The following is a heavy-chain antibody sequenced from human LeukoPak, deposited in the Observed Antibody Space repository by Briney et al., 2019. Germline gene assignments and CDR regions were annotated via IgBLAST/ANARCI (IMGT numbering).Heavy chain of an antibody. CDR3: ARIGHEDYYFDY. J-gene: IGHJ4*02. CDR1: GGSISSYY. Sequence: PSETLSLTCTVSGGSISSYYWSWIRQPPGKGLEWIGWVYHSGSTNYNPSLKSRVTISVDTSKNQFSLKLSSVTAADTAVYYCARIGHEDYYFDYWGQGTLVTVSS. V-gene: IGHV4-59*01. CDR2: VYHSGST.